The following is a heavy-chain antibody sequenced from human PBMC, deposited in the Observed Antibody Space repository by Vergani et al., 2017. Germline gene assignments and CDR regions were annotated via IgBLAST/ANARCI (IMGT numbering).Heavy chain of an antibody. J-gene: IGHJ5*02. D-gene: IGHD3-3*01. V-gene: IGHV3-74*01. CDR3: ARARKFRFGVVWENWFDP. Sequence: EVELVESGGGLVQPGGSLRLSCAASGFTFNEYWMHWARQVPGKGLVWVSGMNGDGDTISYADSVKGRFTISRDNAKNTLFLQMTSLRAEDTAVYYCARARKFRFGVVWENWFDPWGQGTLVTVSS. CDR1: GFTFNEYW. CDR2: MNGDGDTI.